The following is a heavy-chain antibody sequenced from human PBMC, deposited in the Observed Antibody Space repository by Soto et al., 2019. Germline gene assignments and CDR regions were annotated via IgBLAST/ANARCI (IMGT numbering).Heavy chain of an antibody. CDR1: GFTFSSYE. D-gene: IGHD4-17*01. V-gene: IGHV3-48*03. Sequence: GGSLRLSCAASGFTFSSYEMRWVRQAPGKGLEWISYISSSGTGTYYADSVRGRFTMSRDNTRNSVSLQMYSLRAEDTAIYYCVRDLHEPLAADALREANWGQGTQVTVPQ. J-gene: IGHJ4*02. CDR3: VRDLHEPLAADALREAN. CDR2: ISSSGTGT.